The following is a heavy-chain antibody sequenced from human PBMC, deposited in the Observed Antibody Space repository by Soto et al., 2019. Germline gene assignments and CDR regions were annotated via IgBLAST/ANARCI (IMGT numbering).Heavy chain of an antibody. V-gene: IGHV4-39*01. CDR3: ASSPKGYNWKYFDY. Sequence: SETLSLTCAVSVVSIIGSYSYWGWLRQSPGRGPEWIGSVFYTGFTSYNPSLESRVSVSVDTSKNQFSLKVSAVTAADTAVYYCASSPKGYNWKYFDYWGQGALVTVSS. J-gene: IGHJ4*02. CDR1: VVSIIGSYSY. D-gene: IGHD1-20*01. CDR2: VFYTGFT.